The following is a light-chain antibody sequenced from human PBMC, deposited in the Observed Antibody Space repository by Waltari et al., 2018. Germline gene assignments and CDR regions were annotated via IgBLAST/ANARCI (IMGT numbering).Light chain of an antibody. CDR2: DAS. CDR1: QSGSRT. V-gene: IGKV3-20*01. J-gene: IGKJ1*01. Sequence: EIVLTQSPGTLSLSPGEPATLACRASQSGSRTLAWYQQKPGQAPRLLIYDASSRATGIPDRFSGSGSGTDFSLTISRLEPEDFAVYYCQKYGSVPATFGQGTKVEIK. CDR3: QKYGSVPAT.